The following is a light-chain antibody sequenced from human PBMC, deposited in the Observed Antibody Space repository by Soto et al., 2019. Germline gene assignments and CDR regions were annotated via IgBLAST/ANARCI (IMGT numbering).Light chain of an antibody. CDR2: STS. V-gene: IGLV7-43*01. J-gene: IGLJ2*01. CDR3: LLYYGGAQVL. Sequence: QAVVTQEPSLTVSPGGTVTLTCASSAGAVTSAYYTNWLQQKPGQAPRALIYSTSEKHSWTPARFSGSLLGGKAALTLSAAQHEDDAYYYCLLYYGGAQVLFGGGTKLTVL. CDR1: AGAVTSAYY.